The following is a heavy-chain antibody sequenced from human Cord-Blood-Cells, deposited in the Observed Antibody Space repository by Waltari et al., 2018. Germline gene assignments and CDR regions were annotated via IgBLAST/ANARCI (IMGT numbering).Heavy chain of an antibody. CDR3: ARHSVEQNWFDP. CDR1: GGSISSYY. J-gene: IGHJ5*02. Sequence: VQLQESGPGLVKPSETLSLTCTVSGGSISSYYWSWIRQPPGKGLEWIGYIYYSGSTNYNPSLRSRVTISVDTSKNQFALKLSSVTAAYTAVYYCARHSVEQNWFDPWGQGTLVTVSS. V-gene: IGHV4-59*08. CDR2: IYYSGST.